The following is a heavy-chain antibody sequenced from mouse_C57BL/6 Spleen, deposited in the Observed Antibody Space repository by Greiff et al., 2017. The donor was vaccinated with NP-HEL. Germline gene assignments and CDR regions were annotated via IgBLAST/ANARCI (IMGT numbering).Heavy chain of an antibody. CDR1: GFTFSDYG. J-gene: IGHJ4*01. V-gene: IGHV5-17*01. Sequence: EVQLVESGGGLVKPGGSLKLSCAASGFTFSDYGMHWVRQAPEKGLEWVAYISSGSSTIYYADTVKGRFTISRDNAKNTLFLQMTSLRSEETAMYYCASAYYYGSSFYAMDYWGQGTSVTVSS. CDR3: ASAYYYGSSFYAMDY. CDR2: ISSGSSTI. D-gene: IGHD1-1*01.